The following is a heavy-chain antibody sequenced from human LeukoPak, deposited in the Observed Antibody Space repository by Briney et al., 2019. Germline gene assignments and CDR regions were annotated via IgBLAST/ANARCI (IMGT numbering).Heavy chain of an antibody. CDR2: INHSGST. CDR1: GGSFSGYY. CDR3: ARGLLGYCSSTSCGGCWFDP. Sequence: SVTLSLTCAVYGGSFSGYYWSWIRQPPGKGLEWIGEINHSGSTNYNPSLKSRVTISVDTSKNQFSLKLSSVTAADTAVYYCARGLLGYCSSTSCGGCWFDPWGQGTLVTVSS. V-gene: IGHV4-34*01. D-gene: IGHD2-2*01. J-gene: IGHJ5*02.